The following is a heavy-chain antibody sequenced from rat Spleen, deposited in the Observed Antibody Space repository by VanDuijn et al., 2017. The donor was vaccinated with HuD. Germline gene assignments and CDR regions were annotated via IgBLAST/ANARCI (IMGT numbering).Heavy chain of an antibody. V-gene: IGHV5-25*01. Sequence: EVQLVESGGGLVQPGRSLKLSCAASGFTFSNYDMAWVRQAPTKGLEWVASISPSGGSTYYRDSVKGRFTVSRDNAKSTLYLQMDSLRSEDTATYYCAREGAVTMAAGSFDYWGQGVMVTVSS. CDR2: ISPSGGST. J-gene: IGHJ2*01. CDR1: GFTFSNYD. CDR3: AREGAVTMAAGSFDY. D-gene: IGHD1-2*01.